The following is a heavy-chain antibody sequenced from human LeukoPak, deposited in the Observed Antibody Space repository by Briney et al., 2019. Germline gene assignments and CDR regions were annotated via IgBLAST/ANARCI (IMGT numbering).Heavy chain of an antibody. V-gene: IGHV1-8*03. CDR3: ARENRTTYYYGSGSYYNVSFGMDV. D-gene: IGHD3-10*01. CDR1: GYTFTRYD. CDR2: MNPKSGNT. Sequence: ASVKVSCKASGYTFTRYDINWVRQATGQGLEWMGWMNPKSGNTGHAQKFQGRVTITRNTSISTVYMELSSLRSEDTAVYYCARENRTTYYYGSGSYYNVSFGMDVWGQGTTVTVSS. J-gene: IGHJ6*02.